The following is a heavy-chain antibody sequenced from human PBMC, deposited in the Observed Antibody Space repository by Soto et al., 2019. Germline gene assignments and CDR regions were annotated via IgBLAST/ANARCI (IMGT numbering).Heavy chain of an antibody. V-gene: IGHV1-18*01. Sequence: QVQLVQSGAEVKKPGASVKVSCKASGYTFTSYGISWVRQAPGQGLEWMGWISAYNGNTKYAQKLQGRVTMTTDTSTSTAYMELRSLRSDDTAVYYCARGSETDSYYDFWSGYYSYFDYWGQGTLVTVSS. D-gene: IGHD3-3*01. CDR1: GYTFTSYG. J-gene: IGHJ4*02. CDR3: ARGSETDSYYDFWSGYYSYFDY. CDR2: ISAYNGNT.